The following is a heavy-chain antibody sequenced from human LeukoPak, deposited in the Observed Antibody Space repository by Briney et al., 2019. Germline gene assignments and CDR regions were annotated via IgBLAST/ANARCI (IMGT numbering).Heavy chain of an antibody. CDR2: IYYSGST. J-gene: IGHJ2*01. CDR1: GGSISSSSYY. D-gene: IGHD5-24*01. CDR3: ARGRGRISRDPWYFDL. V-gene: IGHV4-39*07. Sequence: SETLSLTCTVSGGSISSSSYYWGWIRQPPGKGLEWIGSIYYSGSTYYNPSLKSRVTISVDTSKNQFSLKLSSVTAADTAVYYCARGRGRISRDPWYFDLWGRGTLVTVSS.